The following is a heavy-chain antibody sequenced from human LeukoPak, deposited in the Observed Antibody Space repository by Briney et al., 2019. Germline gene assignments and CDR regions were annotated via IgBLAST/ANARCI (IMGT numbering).Heavy chain of an antibody. D-gene: IGHD5-18*01. Sequence: GGSLRLSCAASGFTVSSNYMSWVRQAPGKGLEWVSSISSSGSHIYYADSVKGRITISRDNAKNSVYLQMNSLRAEDTAVYYCARDLGYSLDYWGQGTLVTVSS. J-gene: IGHJ4*02. V-gene: IGHV3-21*01. CDR3: ARDLGYSLDY. CDR1: GFTVSSNY. CDR2: ISSSGSHI.